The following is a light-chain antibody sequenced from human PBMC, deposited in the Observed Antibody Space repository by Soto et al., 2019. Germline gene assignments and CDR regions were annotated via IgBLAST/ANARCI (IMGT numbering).Light chain of an antibody. J-gene: IGKJ5*01. CDR2: DAS. Sequence: EIVLTQSPATLSLSPVERATLSCRASQSVSSYLAWYQHKPGQAPRLLIYDASKRATGIPDRFSGSGSGTHFTLTISRLEPGDFAVYYCQHFGGTTFTFGQGTRLEIK. CDR1: QSVSSY. V-gene: IGKV3-11*01. CDR3: QHFGGTTFT.